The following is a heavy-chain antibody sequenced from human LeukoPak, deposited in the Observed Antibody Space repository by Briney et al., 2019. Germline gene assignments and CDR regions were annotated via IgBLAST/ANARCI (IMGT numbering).Heavy chain of an antibody. CDR3: ARDSARDGYNYYFDH. CDR1: GFTFSSYG. V-gene: IGHV3-33*01. CDR2: MWYDGSNE. Sequence: PGGSLRLSCAASGFTFSSYGTHWVRQAPGKGLEWVAVMWYDGSNEYYADSVQGRFTIFRDIPKNTLYLQMNSLRAEDTATYYCARDSARDGYNYYFDHWGQGTLVTVSS. D-gene: IGHD5-24*01. J-gene: IGHJ4*02.